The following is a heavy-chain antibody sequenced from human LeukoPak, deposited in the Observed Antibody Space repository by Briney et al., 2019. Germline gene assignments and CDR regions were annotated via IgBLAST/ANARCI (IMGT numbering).Heavy chain of an antibody. V-gene: IGHV3-74*01. D-gene: IGHD4-17*01. CDR2: INRDGSST. J-gene: IGHJ4*02. Sequence: PGGSLRLSCAASGIIFSNYWMHWVRQAPGKGLVWVSRINRDGSSTSYADSVKGRFTISRDNAKNSLYLQMNSLRAEDTAVYYCARGGHDYGESRPNDYWGQGTLVTVSS. CDR1: GIIFSNYW. CDR3: ARGGHDYGESRPNDY.